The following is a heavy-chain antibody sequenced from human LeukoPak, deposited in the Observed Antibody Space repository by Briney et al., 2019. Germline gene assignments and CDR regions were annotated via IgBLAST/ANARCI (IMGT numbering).Heavy chain of an antibody. CDR3: ARDLNSSWYWHFDY. CDR1: GYTFTGYY. Sequence: ASVKVSCKASGYTFTGYYIHWVRQAPGQGLEWMGWSNPNSGGTNYAQKFQGRVTMTRDTSINTAYLDLSSLRSDDTAVYYCARDLNSSWYWHFDYWGQGTLVTVSS. V-gene: IGHV1-2*02. J-gene: IGHJ4*02. D-gene: IGHD6-13*01. CDR2: SNPNSGGT.